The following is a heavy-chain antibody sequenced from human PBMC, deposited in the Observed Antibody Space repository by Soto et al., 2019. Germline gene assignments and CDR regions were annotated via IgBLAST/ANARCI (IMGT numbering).Heavy chain of an antibody. CDR3: ARDKDRQQLGGNYYYIMDV. V-gene: IGHV1-69*12. D-gene: IGHD3-3*02. Sequence: QVQLVQSGAEVKKPGSSVKVSCKTSGGTFRTSAISWVRQAPGQGLEWMGGIMPVFPTPDYAQKFQGRVTITADESTSTAYMELSSRRSEDTAVYYCARDKDRQQLGGNYYYIMDVWGRGTTVTVSS. J-gene: IGHJ6*01. CDR2: IMPVFPTP. CDR1: GGTFRTSA.